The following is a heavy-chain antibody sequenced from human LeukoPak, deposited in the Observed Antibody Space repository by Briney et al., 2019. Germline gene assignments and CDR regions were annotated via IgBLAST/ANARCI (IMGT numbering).Heavy chain of an antibody. D-gene: IGHD3-10*01. J-gene: IGHJ5*02. Sequence: PSETLSLTCTVSGGSINSDDYYWSWIRQPPGKGLEWIGYIYYSGSTYYNPSLKSRVTISVDTSKNQFSLKLSPVTAADTAVYYCARDKFKVRRFDPWGQGTLVTVSS. CDR2: IYYSGST. CDR3: ARDKFKVRRFDP. V-gene: IGHV4-30-4*01. CDR1: GGSINSDDYY.